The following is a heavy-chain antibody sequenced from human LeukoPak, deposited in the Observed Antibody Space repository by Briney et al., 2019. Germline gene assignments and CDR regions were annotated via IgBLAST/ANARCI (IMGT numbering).Heavy chain of an antibody. V-gene: IGHV3-23*01. CDR2: ISGSGGST. D-gene: IGHD3-16*01. J-gene: IGHJ3*02. Sequence: GGSLRLSCAASGFTFSSYGMSWVRQAPGKGLEWVSAISGSGGSTYYADSVKGRFTISRDNSKNTLYLQMNSLRAEDTAVYYCARGGADAFDIWGQGTMVTVSS. CDR1: GFTFSSYG. CDR3: ARGGADAFDI.